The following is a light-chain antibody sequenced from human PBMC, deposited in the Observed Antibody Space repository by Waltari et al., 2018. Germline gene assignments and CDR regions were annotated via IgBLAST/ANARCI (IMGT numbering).Light chain of an antibody. CDR1: SSDVGGYNY. Sequence: QSALTQPASVSGSPGQSITISCTGTSSDVGGYNYVSWYQQYPGKAPKLVIHDVSSPPSGTSDRFSGSKSGNTASLIISGLQADDEADYYCSSYTASRLYVFGTGTKVTVL. V-gene: IGLV2-14*03. CDR3: SSYTASRLYV. CDR2: DVS. J-gene: IGLJ1*01.